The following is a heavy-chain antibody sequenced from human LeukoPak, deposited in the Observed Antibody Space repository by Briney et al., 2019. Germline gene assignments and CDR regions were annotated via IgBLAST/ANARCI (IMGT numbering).Heavy chain of an antibody. CDR3: ATYGSGSGTFFDS. CDR1: GYMFSDYY. J-gene: IGHJ4*01. D-gene: IGHD3-10*01. CDR2: ISHSGSTI. V-gene: IGHV3-11*04. Sequence: GGSLRLSCAASGYMFSDYYMSWIRQAPEKGLEWFSYISHSGSTIYYTDSVKGRFTISRDNAKNSLYLQMNSLRAEDTALYYCATYGSGSGTFFDSWGQGTLVTVSS.